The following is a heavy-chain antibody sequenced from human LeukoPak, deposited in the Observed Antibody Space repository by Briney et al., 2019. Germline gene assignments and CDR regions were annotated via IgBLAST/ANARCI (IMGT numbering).Heavy chain of an antibody. J-gene: IGHJ4*02. CDR1: GGSFSGYY. CDR2: ISHSGST. D-gene: IGHD3-9*01. CDR3: ASHPDILTGYYYFDY. Sequence: SETLSLTCAVYGGSFSGYYWSWIRQPPGKGLEWIGEISHSGSTNYNPSLKSRVTISVDTSKNQFSLKLSSVTAADTAVYYCASHPDILTGYYYFDYWGQGTLVTVSS. V-gene: IGHV4-34*01.